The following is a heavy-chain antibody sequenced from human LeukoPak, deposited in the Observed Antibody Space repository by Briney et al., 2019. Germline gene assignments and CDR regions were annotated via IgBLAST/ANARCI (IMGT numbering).Heavy chain of an antibody. J-gene: IGHJ4*02. CDR3: ASEPHYYGSGSPSDY. CDR2: INPNSGGT. D-gene: IGHD3-10*01. V-gene: IGHV1-2*02. CDR1: GYTFTGDF. Sequence: ASVKVSCKASGYTFTGDFIHWVRQAPGQGLEWMGWINPNSGGTNYAQKFQGRVTMTRDTSISTAYMELSRLRSDDTAVYYCASEPHYYGSGSPSDYWGQGTLVTVSS.